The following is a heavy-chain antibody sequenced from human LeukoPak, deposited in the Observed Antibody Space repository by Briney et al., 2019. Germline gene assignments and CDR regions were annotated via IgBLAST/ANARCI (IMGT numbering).Heavy chain of an antibody. D-gene: IGHD6-6*01. Sequence: ASVKVSCKASGYTFTSYSINWVRQAPGQGLEWMGWISTYNGNTNYAQKLQGRVTMTTDTSTSTAYMELRSPRSDDTAVYYCAKDRWRDGSSSFDNWGQGTLVTVSS. J-gene: IGHJ4*02. CDR3: AKDRWRDGSSSFDN. CDR1: GYTFTSYS. CDR2: ISTYNGNT. V-gene: IGHV1-18*01.